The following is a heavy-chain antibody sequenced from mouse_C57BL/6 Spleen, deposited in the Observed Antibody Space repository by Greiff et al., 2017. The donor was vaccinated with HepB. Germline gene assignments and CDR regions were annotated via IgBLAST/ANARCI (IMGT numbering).Heavy chain of an antibody. CDR3: ARGGYYGSSYVYYAMDY. J-gene: IGHJ4*01. CDR2: ISSGSSTI. D-gene: IGHD1-1*01. CDR1: GFTFSDYG. V-gene: IGHV5-17*01. Sequence: DVHLVESGGGLVKPGGSLKLSCAASGFTFSDYGMHWVRQAPEKGLEWVAYISSGSSTIYYADTVKGRFTISRDNAKNTLFLQMTSLRSEDTAMYYCARGGYYGSSYVYYAMDYWGQGTSVTVSS.